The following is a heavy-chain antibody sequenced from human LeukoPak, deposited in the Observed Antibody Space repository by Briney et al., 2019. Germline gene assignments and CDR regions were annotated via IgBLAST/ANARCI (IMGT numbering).Heavy chain of an antibody. V-gene: IGHV3-30-3*01. CDR1: GFTFSSYA. CDR2: ISYDGSNK. Sequence: PGGSLRLSCAASGFTFSSYAMPWVRQAPGKGLEWVAVISYDGSNKYYADSVKGRFTISRDNSKNTLYLQMNSLRAEDTAVYYCARDYYDILTGYLRGTTFDYWGQGTLVTVSS. J-gene: IGHJ4*02. CDR3: ARDYYDILTGYLRGTTFDY. D-gene: IGHD3-9*01.